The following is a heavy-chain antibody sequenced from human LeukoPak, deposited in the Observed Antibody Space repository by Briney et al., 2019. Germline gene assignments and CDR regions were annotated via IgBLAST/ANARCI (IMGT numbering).Heavy chain of an antibody. CDR1: GYTFTSYG. D-gene: IGHD3-3*01. CDR2: ISAYNGNT. J-gene: IGHJ5*02. V-gene: IGHV1-18*01. Sequence: ASVKVSCKASGYTFTSYGISWVRQAPGQGLEGMGWISAYNGNTNYTQKLQGRVTMTTDTSTRTPYMELRSLRHDATAVYYCARDLGDYDFWSGYEGFDPWGKGTLVTVSS. CDR3: ARDLGDYDFWSGYEGFDP.